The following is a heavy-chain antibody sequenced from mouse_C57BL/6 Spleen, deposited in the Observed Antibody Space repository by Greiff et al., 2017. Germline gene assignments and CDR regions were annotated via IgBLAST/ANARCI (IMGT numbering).Heavy chain of an antibody. J-gene: IGHJ2*01. Sequence: QVQLQQPGAELVMPGASVKLSCKASGYTFTSYWMHWVKQRPGQGLEWIGEIYPSDSYTNYNQKFKGKSTLTVDKSSSTAYMQLSSLTSEDSAVYYCARGHYGSSPRCYWGQGTTLTVSS. V-gene: IGHV1-69*01. CDR3: ARGHYGSSPRCY. D-gene: IGHD1-1*01. CDR2: IYPSDSYT. CDR1: GYTFTSYW.